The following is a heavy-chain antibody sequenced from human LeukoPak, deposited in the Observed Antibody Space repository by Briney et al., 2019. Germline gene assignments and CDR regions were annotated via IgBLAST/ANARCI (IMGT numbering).Heavy chain of an antibody. Sequence: SVQVSCKASGFPFTSSAMQWVRQARGQRLEWIGWIVVGSGNTNYAQKFQERVTITRDMSTSTAYMELSSLGSEDTAVYYCAAQTGSSGWREYYYYYYGMDVWGQGTTVTVSS. D-gene: IGHD6-19*01. CDR2: IVVGSGNT. CDR1: GFPFTSSA. CDR3: AAQTGSSGWREYYYYYYGMDV. J-gene: IGHJ6*02. V-gene: IGHV1-58*02.